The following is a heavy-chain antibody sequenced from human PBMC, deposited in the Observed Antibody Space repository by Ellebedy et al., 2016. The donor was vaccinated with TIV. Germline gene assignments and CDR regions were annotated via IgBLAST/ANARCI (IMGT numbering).Heavy chain of an antibody. CDR3: ARAGYCSGGNCLLYFQH. CDR2: ISAYNGNT. V-gene: IGHV1-18*04. D-gene: IGHD2-15*01. CDR1: GYTFTSYG. J-gene: IGHJ1*01. Sequence: AASVKVSCKASGYTFTSYGINWVRQAPGQGLEWLGWISAYNGNTNYSQKLQGRVTMTTDTSTSTAYMELRSLRSDDTAVYYCARAGYCSGGNCLLYFQHWGQGTLVTVSS.